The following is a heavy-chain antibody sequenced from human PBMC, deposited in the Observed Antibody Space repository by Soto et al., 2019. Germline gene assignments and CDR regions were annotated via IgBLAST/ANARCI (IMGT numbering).Heavy chain of an antibody. D-gene: IGHD3-3*01. Sequence: ETLSLTCTVSGGSVSSGSYYWSWIRQPPGKGLEWIGYIYYSGSTNYNPSLKSRVTISVDTSKNQFSLKLSSVTAADTAVYYCARDRDYDFWSGLADVWGQGTTVTVSS. CDR2: IYYSGST. CDR1: GGSVSSGSYY. J-gene: IGHJ6*02. CDR3: ARDRDYDFWSGLADV. V-gene: IGHV4-61*01.